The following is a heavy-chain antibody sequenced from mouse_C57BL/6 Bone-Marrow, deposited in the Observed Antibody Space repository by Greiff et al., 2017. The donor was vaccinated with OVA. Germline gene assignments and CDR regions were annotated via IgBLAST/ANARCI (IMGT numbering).Heavy chain of an antibody. Sequence: DVHLVESGPGLVKPSQSLSLTCSVTGYSITSGYYWNWIRQFPGNKLEWMGYISYDGSNNYNPSLKNRISITRDTSKNQFFLKLNSVTTEDTATYYCAREGITTVVATKYFDVWGTGTTVTVSS. CDR3: AREGITTVVATKYFDV. D-gene: IGHD1-1*01. J-gene: IGHJ1*03. CDR1: GYSITSGYY. CDR2: ISYDGSN. V-gene: IGHV3-6*01.